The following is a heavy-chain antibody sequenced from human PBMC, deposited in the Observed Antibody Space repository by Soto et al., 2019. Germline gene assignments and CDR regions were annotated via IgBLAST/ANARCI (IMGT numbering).Heavy chain of an antibody. V-gene: IGHV1-69*02. D-gene: IGHD4-17*01. CDR2: IIPILGIA. CDR3: ARPQHYYGDSVGAFDI. CDR1: GGTFSSYT. Sequence: QVQLVQSGAEVKKPGSSVKVSCKASGGTFSSYTISWVRQAPGQGLEWMGRIIPILGIANYAQKFQGRVTITADKSTSTAYMELSSLRSEDTAVYYCARPQHYYGDSVGAFDIWGQGTMVTVSS. J-gene: IGHJ3*02.